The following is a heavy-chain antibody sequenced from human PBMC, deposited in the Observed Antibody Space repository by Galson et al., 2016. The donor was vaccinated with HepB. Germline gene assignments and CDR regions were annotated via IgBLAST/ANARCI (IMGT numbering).Heavy chain of an antibody. D-gene: IGHD6-19*01. J-gene: IGHJ6*02. Sequence: SVKVSCKASGGTFSSYAISWVRQAPGQGLEWMGGIIPIFGITNYAKIFQGRLTITADESTSTTHMELRSLRSEDTAVYYCARNGGGSSGWEHYYALDVWGHGTSVIVSS. V-gene: IGHV1-69*13. CDR3: ARNGGGSSGWEHYYALDV. CDR1: GGTFSSYA. CDR2: IIPIFGIT.